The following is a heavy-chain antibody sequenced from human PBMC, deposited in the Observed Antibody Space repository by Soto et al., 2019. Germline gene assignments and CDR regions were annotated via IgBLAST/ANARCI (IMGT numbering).Heavy chain of an antibody. J-gene: IGHJ6*02. V-gene: IGHV5-10-1*01. CDR3: ASCSGGSCPNYYYYGMDV. CDR1: GYSFTSYW. CDR2: IDPSDSYT. D-gene: IGHD2-15*01. Sequence: PGESLKISCKGSGYSFTSYWISWVRQRPGKGLEWMGRIDPSDSYTNYSPSFQGHVTISADKSISTAYLQWSSLKASDTAMDYCASCSGGSCPNYYYYGMDVWGQGTTVTVSS.